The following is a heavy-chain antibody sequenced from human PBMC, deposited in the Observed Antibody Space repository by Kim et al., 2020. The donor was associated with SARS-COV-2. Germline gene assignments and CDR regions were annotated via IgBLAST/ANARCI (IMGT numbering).Heavy chain of an antibody. Sequence: SETLSLTCAVYGGSFSGYYWSWIRQPPGKGLEWIGEINHSGSTNYNPSLKSRVTISVDTSKNQFSLKLSSVTAADTSVYYCARGRSTHNCSSTSCHPYYFDYWGQGTLVTVSS. CDR3: ARGRSTHNCSSTSCHPYYFDY. V-gene: IGHV4-34*01. J-gene: IGHJ4*02. CDR1: GGSFSGYY. CDR2: INHSGST. D-gene: IGHD2-2*01.